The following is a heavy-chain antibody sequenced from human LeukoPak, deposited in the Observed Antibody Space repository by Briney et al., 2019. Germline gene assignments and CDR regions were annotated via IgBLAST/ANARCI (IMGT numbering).Heavy chain of an antibody. D-gene: IGHD6-19*01. V-gene: IGHV3-21*01. Sequence: PGGSLRLSCAASGFTFSSYSMNWVRQAPGKGLEWVSSISSSTSYIYYADSVKGRFTISRDNAKNSLYLQMNSLRAEDTAVYYCARPIAVAGTGGYYFDYWGQGTLVTVSS. CDR2: ISSSTSYI. J-gene: IGHJ4*02. CDR3: ARPIAVAGTGGYYFDY. CDR1: GFTFSSYS.